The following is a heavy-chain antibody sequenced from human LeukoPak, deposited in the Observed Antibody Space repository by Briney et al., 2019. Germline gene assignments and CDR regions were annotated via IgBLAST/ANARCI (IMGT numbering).Heavy chain of an antibody. D-gene: IGHD3-10*01. CDR1: GGSISSGSYY. V-gene: IGHV4-61*02. Sequence: SETLSLTCTVSGGSISSGSYYWSWIRQPAGKGLEWIGRIYTSGSTNYNPSLKSRVTISVDRSKNQFSLKLSSVTAADTAVYYCARGRITMVRGHLNWFDPWGQGTLVTVSS. J-gene: IGHJ5*02. CDR2: IYTSGST. CDR3: ARGRITMVRGHLNWFDP.